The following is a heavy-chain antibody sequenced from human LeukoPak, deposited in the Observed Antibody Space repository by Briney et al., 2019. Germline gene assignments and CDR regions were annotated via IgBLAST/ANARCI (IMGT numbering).Heavy chain of an antibody. V-gene: IGHV3-11*05. CDR2: ISSSNSYT. Sequence: GGSLRLSCAASGFTFSDYYMSWIRPAPRKGLEWVSYISSSNSYTNYADSGKGRFTISRDSAKNSLYLQMNSLRPEDTAVYYCARGASDFDYWGQGTLVTVSS. D-gene: IGHD5-12*01. CDR3: ARGASDFDY. CDR1: GFTFSDYY. J-gene: IGHJ4*02.